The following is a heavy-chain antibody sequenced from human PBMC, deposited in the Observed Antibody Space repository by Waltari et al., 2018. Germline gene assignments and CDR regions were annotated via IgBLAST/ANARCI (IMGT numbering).Heavy chain of an antibody. D-gene: IGHD5-18*01. Sequence: QVQLQESGPGLVKPSETLSLTCTVSGGSISSYYWSWIRQPPGKGLEWIGYIYYSGSTNYNPSLKSRVTISVDTSKNQFSLKLSSVTAADTAVYYCARATGYSYGPGDYWGQGTLVTVSS. CDR1: GGSISSYY. V-gene: IGHV4-59*01. CDR2: IYYSGST. CDR3: ARATGYSYGPGDY. J-gene: IGHJ4*02.